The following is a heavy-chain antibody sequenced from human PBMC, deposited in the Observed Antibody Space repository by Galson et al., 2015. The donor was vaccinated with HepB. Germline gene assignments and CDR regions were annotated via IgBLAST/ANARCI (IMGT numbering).Heavy chain of an antibody. Sequence: SLRLSCAASGFTFSNYAMSWVRQAPGKGLEWVSFTYGGGGSTYHADSVKGRFTISRDNTKNTLYLQMNSLRAEDTAVYYCAKFRGSHSYNYYMDVWGKGTTVTVSS. D-gene: IGHD3-10*01. CDR1: GFTFSNYA. CDR3: AKFRGSHSYNYYMDV. V-gene: IGHV3-23*01. J-gene: IGHJ6*03. CDR2: TYGGGGST.